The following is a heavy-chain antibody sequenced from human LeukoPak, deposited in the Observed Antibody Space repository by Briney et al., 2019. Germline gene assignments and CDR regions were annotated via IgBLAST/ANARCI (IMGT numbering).Heavy chain of an antibody. CDR1: GFTFTSSA. J-gene: IGHJ4*02. D-gene: IGHD3-22*01. Sequence: SVKVSCKASGFTFTSSAVQWVRQARGQRLGWIGWIVVGSGNTNYAQKFQERVTITRDMSTSTAYMELSSLRSEDTAVYYCAASLNYYDSSGHAQLDYWGQGTLVTVSS. V-gene: IGHV1-58*01. CDR3: AASLNYYDSSGHAQLDY. CDR2: IVVGSGNT.